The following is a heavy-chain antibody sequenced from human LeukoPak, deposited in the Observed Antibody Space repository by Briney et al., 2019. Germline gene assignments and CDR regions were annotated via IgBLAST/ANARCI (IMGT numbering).Heavy chain of an antibody. CDR3: TPSSFDY. D-gene: IGHD6-6*01. Sequence: GGSLRLSCAASGFTFRTYSMNWVRQAPGKGLEWVSAISNSGNITYYADSVKGRFTISRDNSKNILYLQMNNLRAEDTAVYYCTPSSFDYWGQGSLVTVSS. J-gene: IGHJ4*02. CDR2: ISNSGNIT. CDR1: GFTFRTYS. V-gene: IGHV3-23*01.